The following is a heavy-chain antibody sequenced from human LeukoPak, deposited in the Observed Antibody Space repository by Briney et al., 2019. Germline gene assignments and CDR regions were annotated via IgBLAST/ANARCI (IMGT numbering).Heavy chain of an antibody. Sequence: GGSLRLSCAASGFTFSSYAMHWVRQAPGKGLEWVAVISYDGSNKYYADSVKGRFTISRDNHKDLLYLQLNSLRGDDSGIYYCTRDRNDYGDPDAFDIWGQGTVVTASS. V-gene: IGHV3-30*04. D-gene: IGHD4-17*01. J-gene: IGHJ3*02. CDR1: GFTFSSYA. CDR2: ISYDGSNK. CDR3: TRDRNDYGDPDAFDI.